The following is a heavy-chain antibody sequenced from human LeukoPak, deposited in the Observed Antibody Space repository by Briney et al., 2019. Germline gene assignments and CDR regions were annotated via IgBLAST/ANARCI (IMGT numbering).Heavy chain of an antibody. CDR1: GGSISSYY. D-gene: IGHD2-15*01. CDR3: ARVLRRYCTGGSCTGYMDV. CDR2: IYYSGST. Sequence: SETLSLTCIVSGGSISSYYWTWIRQPPGKGLEWIGFIYYSGSTNYNPSFKSRVTISVGASKNQFSLKLSSVTAADTAVYYCARVLRRYCTGGSCTGYMDVWGKGTTVTISS. V-gene: IGHV4-59*01. J-gene: IGHJ6*03.